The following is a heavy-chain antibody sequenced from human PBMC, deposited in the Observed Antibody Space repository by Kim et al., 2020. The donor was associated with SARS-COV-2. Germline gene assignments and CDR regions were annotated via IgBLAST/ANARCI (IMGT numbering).Heavy chain of an antibody. CDR3: ARDVMGPVYYYYYGMDV. CDR1: GLTVSTSY. CDR2: LYSGGDT. V-gene: IGHV3-53*01. Sequence: GGSLRLSCAVSGLTVSTSYMSWVRQAPGKGLEWVSVLYSGGDTYYGDSVKGRFTISRDDSKNTLYLQMNSLRAEDTAVYYCARDVMGPVYYYYYGMDVWGQGTTVTVSS. D-gene: IGHD3-16*01. J-gene: IGHJ6*02.